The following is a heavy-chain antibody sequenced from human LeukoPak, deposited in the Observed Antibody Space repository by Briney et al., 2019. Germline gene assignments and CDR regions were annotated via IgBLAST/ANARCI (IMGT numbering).Heavy chain of an antibody. D-gene: IGHD3-22*01. CDR2: IYTSGST. J-gene: IGHJ4*02. Sequence: SETLSLTCTVSGGSISSYYWSWIRQPAGKGLEWIGRIYTSGSTNYNPSLKSRVTMSVDTSKNQFSLKLSSVTAADTAVYYCARNGCDSSGYYPSVFDYWGQGTLVTASS. CDR3: ARNGCDSSGYYPSVFDY. V-gene: IGHV4-4*07. CDR1: GGSISSYY.